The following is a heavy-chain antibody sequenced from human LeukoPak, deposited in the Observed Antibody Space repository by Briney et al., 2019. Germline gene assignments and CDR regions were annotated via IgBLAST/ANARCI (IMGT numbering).Heavy chain of an antibody. CDR1: GGSISSYY. D-gene: IGHD3-10*01. CDR2: IYYSGST. J-gene: IGHJ5*02. Sequence: TSETLSLTCSVSGGSISSYYWSWIRQPPGKGLEWIGYIYYSGSTKYNPSLESRVTISVDTSKSQFSLKLSSVTTADTAVYYCARGVSRYYYGSGSALGPWGQGTLVTVSS. V-gene: IGHV4-59*01. CDR3: ARGVSRYYYGSGSALGP.